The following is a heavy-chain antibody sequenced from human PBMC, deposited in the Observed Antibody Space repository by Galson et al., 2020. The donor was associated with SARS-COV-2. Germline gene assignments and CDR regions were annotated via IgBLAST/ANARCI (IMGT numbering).Heavy chain of an antibody. Sequence: QLGESLKISCAASGFTFSSYAMHWVRQAPGKGLEWVAVISYDGSNKYYADSVKGRFTISRDNSKNTLYLQMNSLRAEDTAVYYCARDQSRFLEWFVLDYWGQGTLVTVSS. D-gene: IGHD3-3*01. CDR3: ARDQSRFLEWFVLDY. V-gene: IGHV3-30*04. J-gene: IGHJ4*02. CDR1: GFTFSSYA. CDR2: ISYDGSNK.